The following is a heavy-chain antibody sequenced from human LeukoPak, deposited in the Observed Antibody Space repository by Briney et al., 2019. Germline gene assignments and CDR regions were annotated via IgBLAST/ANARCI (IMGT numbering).Heavy chain of an antibody. J-gene: IGHJ4*02. CDR2: INRNGGST. Sequence: PGGSLRLSCAASGFTFDDYGMSWVRQAPGKGLEWVSGINRNGGSTGYADSVKGRFTISRDNTKNSLYLQMNSLRAEDTAFYYCATYSGSYYEGAPFGHWGQGTLVTVSS. D-gene: IGHD1-26*01. CDR3: ATYSGSYYEGAPFGH. CDR1: GFTFDDYG. V-gene: IGHV3-20*04.